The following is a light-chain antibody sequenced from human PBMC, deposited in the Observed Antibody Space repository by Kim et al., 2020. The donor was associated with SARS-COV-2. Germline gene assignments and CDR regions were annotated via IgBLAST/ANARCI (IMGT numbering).Light chain of an antibody. CDR3: QQRSNWPYT. CDR1: QSVSSY. J-gene: IGKJ2*01. Sequence: EIVLTQSPVTLSLSPGERATLSCRASQSVSSYLAWYQQQPGQAPRLLIYDASNRATGIPARFSGSGSGTDFTLTISSLEPEDFAVYYCQQRSNWPYTFGQGTKLEI. CDR2: DAS. V-gene: IGKV3-11*01.